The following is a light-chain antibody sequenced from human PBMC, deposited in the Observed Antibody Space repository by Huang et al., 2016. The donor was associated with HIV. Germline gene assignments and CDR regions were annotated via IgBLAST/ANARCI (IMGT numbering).Light chain of an antibody. CDR2: GAS. CDR3: QHYGNSPVT. V-gene: IGKV3-20*01. CDR1: QSVSSSY. Sequence: EIVLTQSPGTLSLSPGERATLSCRASQSVSSSYLAWYQQQPGHAPRLLIYGASSRATDSPDRFSGSGSGTDFTLTISRLEPEDFAVYYCQHYGNSPVTFGQGTKVDIK. J-gene: IGKJ1*01.